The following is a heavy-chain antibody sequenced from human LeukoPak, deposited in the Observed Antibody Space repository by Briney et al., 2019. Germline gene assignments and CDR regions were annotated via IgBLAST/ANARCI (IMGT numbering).Heavy chain of an antibody. CDR2: INHSGST. D-gene: IGHD3-3*01. V-gene: IGHV4-34*01. CDR3: ARGGGGVLPFLESLLPGYFDY. Sequence: PSXTLSLTCTVSGASISSSYWSWIRQPPGKGLEWIGEINHSGSTNYNPSLKRRVTISVDKSKKQFSQKGRCVDTAGKAVYYCARGGGGVLPFLESLLPGYFDYWGQGTLVTVSP. J-gene: IGHJ4*02. CDR1: GASISSSY.